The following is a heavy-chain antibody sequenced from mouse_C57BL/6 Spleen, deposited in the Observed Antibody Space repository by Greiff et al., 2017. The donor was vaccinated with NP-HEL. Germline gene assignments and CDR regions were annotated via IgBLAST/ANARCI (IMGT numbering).Heavy chain of an antibody. V-gene: IGHV1-64*01. Sequence: QVQLQQPGAELVKPGASVKLSCKASGYTFTSYWMHWVKQRPGQGLEWIGMIHPNSGSTNYNEKFKSKATLTVDKSSSPAYMQLSSLTSEDSAVYYCARLGTTVVATDYWGQGTTLTVSS. J-gene: IGHJ2*01. D-gene: IGHD1-1*01. CDR3: ARLGTTVVATDY. CDR1: GYTFTSYW. CDR2: IHPNSGST.